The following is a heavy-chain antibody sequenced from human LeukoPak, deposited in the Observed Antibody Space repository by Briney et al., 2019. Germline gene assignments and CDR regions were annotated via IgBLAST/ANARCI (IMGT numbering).Heavy chain of an antibody. J-gene: IGHJ4*02. CDR2: ISSSGSTI. CDR3: ARDPRSSSWYY. Sequence: GGSLRLSCAASGFTFSSYEMNWVRQAPGKGLEWVSYISSSGSTIYYADSVKGRFTISRDNAKNSLYLRMNSLRAEDTAVYYCARDPRSSSWYYWGQGTLVTVSS. V-gene: IGHV3-48*03. D-gene: IGHD6-13*01. CDR1: GFTFSSYE.